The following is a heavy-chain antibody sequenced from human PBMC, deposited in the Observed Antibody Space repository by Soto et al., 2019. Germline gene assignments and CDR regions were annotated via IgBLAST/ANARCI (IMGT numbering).Heavy chain of an antibody. CDR1: GGSISSYS. J-gene: IGHJ5*02. D-gene: IGHD6-13*01. CDR2: IYYSGST. Sequence: PSETLSLTCTVSGGSISSYSWSWIRQPPGKGLEWIRYIYYSGSTNYNPSLKSRVTMSVDTSTNQFSLKLSSVTAADTAVYYCARGGYSNLNWFDPWGQGILVTVSS. CDR3: ARGGYSNLNWFDP. V-gene: IGHV4-59*01.